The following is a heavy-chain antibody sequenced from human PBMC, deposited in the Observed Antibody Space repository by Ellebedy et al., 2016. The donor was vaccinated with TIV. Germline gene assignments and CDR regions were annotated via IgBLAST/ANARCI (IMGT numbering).Heavy chain of an antibody. CDR1: GFTFDDYA. V-gene: IGHV3-9*01. CDR2: ISWNSGSI. CDR3: AIDDSIFY. D-gene: IGHD3-22*01. Sequence: SLKISCAASGFTFDDYAMHWVRQAPGKGLEWVSGISWNSGSIGYADSVKGRFTISRDNAKNSLYLQMNSLRAEDTALYYCAIDDSIFYWGQGTLVTVSS. J-gene: IGHJ4*02.